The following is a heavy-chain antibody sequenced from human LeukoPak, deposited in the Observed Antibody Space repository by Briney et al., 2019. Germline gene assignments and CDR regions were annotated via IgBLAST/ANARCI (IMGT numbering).Heavy chain of an antibody. CDR2: IDPSDSYT. D-gene: IGHD2-21*02. J-gene: IGHJ4*02. CDR3: ASDDDSLDY. Sequence: GESLKISCQGSGYTFIDYWISWARQMPGKGLEWMGKIDPSDSYTKYSPSFQGHVTISADRSINTAYLQWSSLKASDTAMYYCASDDDSLDYWGQGTLVTVSS. V-gene: IGHV5-10-1*01. CDR1: GYTFIDYW.